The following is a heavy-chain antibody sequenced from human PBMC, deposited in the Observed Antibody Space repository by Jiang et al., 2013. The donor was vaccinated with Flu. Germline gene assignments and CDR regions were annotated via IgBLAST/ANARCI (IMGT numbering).Heavy chain of an antibody. V-gene: IGHV1-18*04. CDR1: GYSFTSYG. Sequence: GAEVKKPGASVKVSCKASGYSFTSYGIGWVRQAPGQGLEWMGRISVNNGNRDHAQQFRDRVTLTTDRSKTTAYMELRSLRSDDTAIYYCARTDSSGYSAMDVWGPGTTVIVS. D-gene: IGHD3-22*01. CDR2: ISVNNGNR. CDR3: ARTDSSGYSAMDV. J-gene: IGHJ6*02.